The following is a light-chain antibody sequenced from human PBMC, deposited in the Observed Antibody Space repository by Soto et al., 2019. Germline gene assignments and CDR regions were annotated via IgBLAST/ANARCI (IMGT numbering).Light chain of an antibody. CDR3: SSYTSSYIYV. V-gene: IGLV2-14*01. Sequence: QSVLTQPASVSGSPGQSITISCTGTSSDVGIYNYVSWYQQHPGKAPKLMIYQVTNRPSGVSNRFSGSKSGNTASLTISGLQAEDEADYYCSSYTSSYIYVFGTGTKVT. CDR1: SSDVGIYNY. J-gene: IGLJ1*01. CDR2: QVT.